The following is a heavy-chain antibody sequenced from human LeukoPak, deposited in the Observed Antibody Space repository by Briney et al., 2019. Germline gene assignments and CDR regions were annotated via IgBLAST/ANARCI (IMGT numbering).Heavy chain of an antibody. J-gene: IGHJ4*02. CDR2: ISAYNGNT. CDR1: GYTFTSYG. CDR3: ARDTEGLYYFDY. D-gene: IGHD2-8*02. Sequence: AASVKVSCKASGYTFTSYGISWVRQAPGQGLEWMGWISAYNGNTNYAQKLQGRVTMTTDTSTSTAYMELRSLRSDDAAVYYCARDTEGLYYFDYWGQGTLVTVSS. V-gene: IGHV1-18*01.